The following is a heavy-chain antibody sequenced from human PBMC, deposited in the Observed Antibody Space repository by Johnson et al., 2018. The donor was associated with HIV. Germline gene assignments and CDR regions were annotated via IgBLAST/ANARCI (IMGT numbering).Heavy chain of an antibody. CDR1: GFTFSIYS. D-gene: IGHD6-13*01. V-gene: IGHV3-30-3*01. Sequence: QVQLVESGGGVVQPGRSLRLSCAASGFTFSIYSMHWVRQAPGKGLEWVAIISYDGTNEYYAASVKGRFTISRDNSKNTLYLQMNSLRAEDTAVYYCAPAGPDAFDIWGQGTMVTVSS. CDR2: ISYDGTNE. J-gene: IGHJ3*02. CDR3: APAGPDAFDI.